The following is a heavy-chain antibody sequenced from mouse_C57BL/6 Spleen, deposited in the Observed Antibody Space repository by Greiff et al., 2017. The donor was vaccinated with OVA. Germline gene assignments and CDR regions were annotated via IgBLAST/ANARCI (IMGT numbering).Heavy chain of an antibody. Sequence: EVQRVESVAELVRPGASVKLSCTASGFNIKNTYMHWVKQRPEQGLEWIGRIDPANGNTKYAPKFQGKATITADTSSNTAYLQLSSLTSEDTAIYYCARGDGRSYWYFDVWGTGTTVTVSS. CDR1: GFNIKNTY. J-gene: IGHJ1*03. CDR3: ARGDGRSYWYFDV. V-gene: IGHV14-3*01. CDR2: IDPANGNT. D-gene: IGHD1-1*01.